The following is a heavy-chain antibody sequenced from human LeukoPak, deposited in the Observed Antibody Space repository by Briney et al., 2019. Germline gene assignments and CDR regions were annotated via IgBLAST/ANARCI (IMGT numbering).Heavy chain of an antibody. D-gene: IGHD3-10*01. CDR2: IDYSGST. J-gene: IGHJ4*02. Sequence: SETLSLTCTVSGGSISTYYWSWIRQPPGKGLEWIAYIDYSGSTNYNPSLKSRVTISVDTSKNQFSLKLSSVTAADTAVYYCARSELLWFGGVNSGFDYWGQGTLVTVSP. V-gene: IGHV4-59*01. CDR1: GGSISTYY. CDR3: ARSELLWFGGVNSGFDY.